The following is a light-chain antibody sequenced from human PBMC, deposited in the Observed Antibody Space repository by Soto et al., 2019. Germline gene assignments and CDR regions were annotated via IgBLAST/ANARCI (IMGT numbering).Light chain of an antibody. CDR2: DIS. CDR1: QTVNSY. CDR3: QQRRNWPRT. J-gene: IGKJ1*01. Sequence: DIVLTQSPATLSLSPGERATLSCRASQTVNSYLAWYQQKPGQAPRLLVYDISYRAAGVPARFSGSGSGTDFTLTISCLEPEDFAVYYCQQRRNWPRTFGQGTKVEIK. V-gene: IGKV3-11*01.